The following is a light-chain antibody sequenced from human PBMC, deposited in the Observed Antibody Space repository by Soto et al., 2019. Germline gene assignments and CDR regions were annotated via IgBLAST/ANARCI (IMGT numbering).Light chain of an antibody. CDR2: EVN. Sequence: QSALTQSASVSGSPGQSITLSCTGSSSDVGGYNYVSWYQQHPGKAPKLIIYEVNHRPSGISHRFSGSKPGNTASLTISGLQAEDEADYYCLSYTSTSSLYVFGSGTKVTVL. CDR1: SSDVGGYNY. CDR3: LSYTSTSSLYV. J-gene: IGLJ1*01. V-gene: IGLV2-14*03.